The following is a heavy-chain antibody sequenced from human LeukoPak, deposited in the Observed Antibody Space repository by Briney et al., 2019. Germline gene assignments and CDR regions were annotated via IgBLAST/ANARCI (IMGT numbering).Heavy chain of an antibody. D-gene: IGHD3-22*01. CDR3: ARFGDSSGYYYRPDLYYFDY. J-gene: IGHJ4*02. CDR2: IRYDGSNK. V-gene: IGHV3-30*02. CDR1: GFTFSSYG. Sequence: GGSLRLSCAASGFTFSSYGMHWVRQAPGKGLEWVAFIRYDGSNKYYADSVKGRFTISRDNSKNTLYLQMNSLRAEDTAVYYCARFGDSSGYYYRPDLYYFDYWGQGTLVTVSS.